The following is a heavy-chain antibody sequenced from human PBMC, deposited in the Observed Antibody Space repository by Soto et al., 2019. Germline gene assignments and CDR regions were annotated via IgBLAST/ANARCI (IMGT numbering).Heavy chain of an antibody. J-gene: IGHJ4*02. CDR2: IDWDDDK. CDR3: ARIAGYRSVWSYFDY. D-gene: IGHD6-19*01. CDR1: WFSLSTSGMC. V-gene: IGHV2-70*01. Sequence: GATPVYPARTLALNCTFSWFSLSTSGMCVSWIRQPPGKALEWLALIDWDDDKYYSTSLKTRLTISKDTSKNQVVLTMTNMDPVDTATYYCARIAGYRSVWSYFDYWGQGTLVTVSS.